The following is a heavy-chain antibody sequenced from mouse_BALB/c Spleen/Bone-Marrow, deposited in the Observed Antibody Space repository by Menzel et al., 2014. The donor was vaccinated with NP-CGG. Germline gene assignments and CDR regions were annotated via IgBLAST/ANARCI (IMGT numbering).Heavy chain of an antibody. CDR3: ARRGYDGAY. V-gene: IGHV1-9*01. Sequence: VQLQQSGAELMKPGASVKISCKATGYTFSSYWIEWVKQRPGHGLEWIGEILPGSGSTNYNEKSKGKATFTADTSSNTAYMQLSSLTSEESVVYYCARRGYDGAYWGQGTLVTVSA. CDR2: ILPGSGST. J-gene: IGHJ3*01. D-gene: IGHD2-14*01. CDR1: GYTFSSYW.